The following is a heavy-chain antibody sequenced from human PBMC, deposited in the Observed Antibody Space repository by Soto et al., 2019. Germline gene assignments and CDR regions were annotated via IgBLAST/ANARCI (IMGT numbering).Heavy chain of an antibody. CDR1: GFTFSTYE. CDR2: LSNTGRRT. Sequence: PGGSLRLSCVGSGFTFSTYEMQWVRQAPGKGLEWVSGLSNTGRRTSYADSVKGRFSISRDNSENTVYLQMNSLRVEDTAVYYCATEMGATQGPFDNWGQGTLVTVAS. J-gene: IGHJ4*02. D-gene: IGHD1-26*01. CDR3: ATEMGATQGPFDN. V-gene: IGHV3-23*01.